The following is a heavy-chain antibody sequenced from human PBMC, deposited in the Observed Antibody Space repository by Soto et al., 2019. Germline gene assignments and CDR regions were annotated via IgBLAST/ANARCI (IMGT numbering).Heavy chain of an antibody. Sequence: SETLSLTCAVYGGSFSGYYWSWIRQPPGKGLEWIGEINHTGSTNYNPSLKSRVTISVDASKNHFSLKLSSVTAADTAVYYCARDDSYYGSGSYFSPFDYWGQGTLVTVSS. CDR2: INHTGST. J-gene: IGHJ4*02. V-gene: IGHV4-34*01. CDR3: ARDDSYYGSGSYFSPFDY. D-gene: IGHD3-10*01. CDR1: GGSFSGYY.